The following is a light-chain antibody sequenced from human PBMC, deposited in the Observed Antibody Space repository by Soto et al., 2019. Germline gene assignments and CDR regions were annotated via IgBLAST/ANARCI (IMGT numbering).Light chain of an antibody. CDR3: SSYTSSSTVV. J-gene: IGLJ2*01. Sequence: QSALTQPASVSGSPGQSITISCTGTSSDIGGYDYVCWYQQRPGKAPKLIIYDVTNRPSGVSNRFSASKSGNTASQSISGLQAEDEADYYCSSYTSSSTVVFGGGTKLTVL. CDR1: SSDIGGYDY. CDR2: DVT. V-gene: IGLV2-14*01.